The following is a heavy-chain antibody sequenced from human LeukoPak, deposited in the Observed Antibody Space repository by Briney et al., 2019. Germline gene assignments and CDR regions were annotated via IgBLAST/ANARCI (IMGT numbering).Heavy chain of an antibody. V-gene: IGHV3-30*03. CDR3: ARVRIAAAAPYYFDY. Sequence: GGSLRLSCAASGFTFSSYWMHWVRQAPGKGLEWVAVISYDGSNKYYADSVKGRFTISRDNSKNTLYLQMNSLRAEDTAVYYCARVRIAAAAPYYFDYWGQGTLVTVSS. CDR1: GFTFSSYW. CDR2: ISYDGSNK. D-gene: IGHD6-13*01. J-gene: IGHJ4*02.